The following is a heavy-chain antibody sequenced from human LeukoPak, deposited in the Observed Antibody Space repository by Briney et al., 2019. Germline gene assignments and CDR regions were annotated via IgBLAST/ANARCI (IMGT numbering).Heavy chain of an antibody. CDR3: ARSRQASGLFNS. Sequence: PSQTLSLTCTVSGYAITSGGFSWNWIRQPPGKGLEWIGCIYDRGPAYYNPSLKSRFTVSVDRPKNQFFLNVTSLTAADTAVYYCARSRQASGLFNSWGQGTLVVVSS. CDR2: IYDRGPA. D-gene: IGHD3-10*01. V-gene: IGHV4-30-2*01. J-gene: IGHJ5*01. CDR1: GYAITSGGFS.